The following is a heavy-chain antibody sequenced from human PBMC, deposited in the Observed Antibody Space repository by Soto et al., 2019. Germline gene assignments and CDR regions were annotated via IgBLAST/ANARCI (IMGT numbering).Heavy chain of an antibody. D-gene: IGHD2-15*01. CDR3: ARHQCSGGSCYKYYFDY. Sequence: QVQLQESGPGLVKPSETLSLTCTVSGGSISSYYWSWIRQPPGKGLEWIGYIYYSGSTNYNPSLKSRVTISVESSKNQFSLKLSSVTAADTAVYYCARHQCSGGSCYKYYFDYWGQGTLVTVSS. V-gene: IGHV4-59*08. CDR1: GGSISSYY. J-gene: IGHJ4*02. CDR2: IYYSGST.